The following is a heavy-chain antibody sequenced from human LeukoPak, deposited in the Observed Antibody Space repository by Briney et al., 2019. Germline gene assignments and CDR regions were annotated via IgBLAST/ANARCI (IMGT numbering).Heavy chain of an antibody. J-gene: IGHJ6*03. CDR2: LYNNGST. Sequence: SETLSLTCTVSGGSLWSFYWSWVRQPAGKGLEWIGRLYNNGSTNYSPSLKSRVTISEDTSKNQFSLKLSSVTAADTAVYYCARDLYVYMDVWGKGTTVTVSS. CDR3: ARDLYVYMDV. D-gene: IGHD3-16*01. V-gene: IGHV4-4*07. CDR1: GGSLWSFY.